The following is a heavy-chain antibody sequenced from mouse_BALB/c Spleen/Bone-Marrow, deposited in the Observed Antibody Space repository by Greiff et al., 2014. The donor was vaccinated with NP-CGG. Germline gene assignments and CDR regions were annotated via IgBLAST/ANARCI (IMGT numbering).Heavy chain of an antibody. Sequence: EVKLMESGGGLVQPGGSRKLSCAASGFTFSSFGMHWVRQAPEKGLEWVAYISSGSTTIYYADTVKGRFTISRDNPKNTLFLQMTSLRSEDTAIYYCARDYYGSIYFDYWGQGTTLTVSS. D-gene: IGHD1-1*01. J-gene: IGHJ2*01. V-gene: IGHV5-17*02. CDR2: ISSGSTTI. CDR3: ARDYYGSIYFDY. CDR1: GFTFSSFG.